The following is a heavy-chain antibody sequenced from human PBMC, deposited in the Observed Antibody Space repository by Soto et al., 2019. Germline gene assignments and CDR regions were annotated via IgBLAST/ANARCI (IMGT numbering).Heavy chain of an antibody. J-gene: IGHJ6*02. Sequence: EVQLLESGAGLVQPGGSLRLSCAASGFTFSSYAMSWVRQAPGKGLEWVSAISGYGGSTYYADSVKGRFTISRDNSKSTLYLQMNSLRAQDTAVYYCPRGVVPAPSLGMDVWGQGTTVTVSS. CDR2: ISGYGGST. CDR3: PRGVVPAPSLGMDV. D-gene: IGHD2-2*01. V-gene: IGHV3-23*01. CDR1: GFTFSSYA.